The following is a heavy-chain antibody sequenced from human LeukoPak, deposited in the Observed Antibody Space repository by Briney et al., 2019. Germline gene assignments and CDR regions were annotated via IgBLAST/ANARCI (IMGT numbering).Heavy chain of an antibody. D-gene: IGHD6-13*01. CDR1: GFTFSNYA. CDR3: AKYLYSSTYLGFDY. J-gene: IGHJ4*02. Sequence: QPGGSLRLSCAASGFTFSNYAMSWVRQAPGKGLEWVSIISGSGGYTYYADSVKGRFTISRDNSKNTLYLQMSSLRAEDTALYYCAKYLYSSTYLGFDYWGQGTLVTVSS. CDR2: ISGSGGYT. V-gene: IGHV3-23*01.